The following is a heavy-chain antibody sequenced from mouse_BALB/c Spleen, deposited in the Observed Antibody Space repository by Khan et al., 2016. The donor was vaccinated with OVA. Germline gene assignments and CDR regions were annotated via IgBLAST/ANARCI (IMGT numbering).Heavy chain of an antibody. CDR1: GFTFSNFG. CDR2: MSSGSSTI. Sequence: EVQLQESGGGLVQPGGSRKLSCAASGFTFSNFGMHWVRPAPKKGLEWVAYMSSGSSTIYYVDTVKGRFTISRDNLKNILFLQMTSLRSEDTAMYYCARSGGNCHWYVDVWGAGTSVTVSS. J-gene: IGHJ1*01. D-gene: IGHD3-1*01. V-gene: IGHV5-17*02. CDR3: ARSGGNCHWYVDV.